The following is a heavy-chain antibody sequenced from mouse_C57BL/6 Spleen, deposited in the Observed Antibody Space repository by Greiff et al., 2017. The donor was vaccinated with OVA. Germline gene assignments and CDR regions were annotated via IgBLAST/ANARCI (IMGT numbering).Heavy chain of an antibody. CDR1: GYTFTSYW. J-gene: IGHJ3*01. V-gene: IGHV1-69*01. Sequence: QVQLQQPGAELVMPGASVKLSCKASGYTFTSYWMHWVKQRPGQGLEWIGEIDPSDSYTNYNQKFKGKSTLTVDKSSSTAYMQLSSLTSEDSAVYYCASDLRQGAWFAYWGQGTLVTVSA. CDR3: ASDLRQGAWFAY. D-gene: IGHD2-12*01. CDR2: IDPSDSYT.